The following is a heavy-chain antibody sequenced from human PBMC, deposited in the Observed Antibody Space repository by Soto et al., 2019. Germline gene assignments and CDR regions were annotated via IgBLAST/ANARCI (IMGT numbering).Heavy chain of an antibody. CDR2: IYSGGST. CDR3: ARDYRRYYYYGMDV. CDR1: GFTVSSNY. Sequence: GVLRLSCAASGFTVSSNYMSWVRQAPGKGLEWVSVIYSGGSTYYADSVKGRFTISRDNSKNTLYLQMNSLRAEDTAVYYCARDYRRYYYYGMDVWGQGTTVTVSS. J-gene: IGHJ6*02. V-gene: IGHV3-66*01.